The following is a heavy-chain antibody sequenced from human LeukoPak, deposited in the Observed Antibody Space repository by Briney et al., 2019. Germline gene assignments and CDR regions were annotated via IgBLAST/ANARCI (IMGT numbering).Heavy chain of an antibody. CDR3: ARVDDSSGYSSDWYFDL. Sequence: SETLSLTCTVSGGSISSYYWSWIRQPPGKGLEWIGYIYYSGSTNYNPSLKSRVTISVDTSKNHFSLKLSSVTAADTAVYYCARVDDSSGYSSDWYFDLWGRGTLVTVSS. J-gene: IGHJ2*01. CDR1: GGSISSYY. D-gene: IGHD3-22*01. CDR2: IYYSGST. V-gene: IGHV4-59*01.